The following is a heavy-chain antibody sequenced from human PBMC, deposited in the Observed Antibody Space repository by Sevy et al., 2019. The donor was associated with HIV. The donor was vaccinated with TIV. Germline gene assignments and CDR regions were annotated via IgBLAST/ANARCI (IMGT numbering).Heavy chain of an antibody. CDR3: ARDIVVVVAAARGYYYGMDV. Sequence: GESLKISCAASGFTFSSYAMHWVRQAPGRGLEWVAVISYDGNNKYYADSVKGRFTISRDNSKNTLYLQMNSLRAEDTAVYYCARDIVVVVAAARGYYYGMDVWGQGTTVTVSS. J-gene: IGHJ6*02. CDR2: ISYDGNNK. CDR1: GFTFSSYA. D-gene: IGHD2-15*01. V-gene: IGHV3-30-3*01.